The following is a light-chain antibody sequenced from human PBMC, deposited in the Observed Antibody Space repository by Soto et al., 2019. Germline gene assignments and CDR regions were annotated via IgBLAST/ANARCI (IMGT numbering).Light chain of an antibody. J-gene: IGKJ1*01. CDR1: QSVSSKY. CDR2: GVS. V-gene: IGKV3-20*01. Sequence: EIVLTQSPGTLSLSPRERATLACRASQSVSSKYLAWYQHSPGQAPRLLVYGVSNRAPVIPDRFSGSGSGTHFTLTIIRLEPEDFAVYYCQKYAASPRTFGQGTQVDVK. CDR3: QKYAASPRT.